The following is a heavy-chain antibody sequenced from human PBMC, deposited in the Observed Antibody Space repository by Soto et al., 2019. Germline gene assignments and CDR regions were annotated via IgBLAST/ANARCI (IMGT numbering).Heavy chain of an antibody. V-gene: IGHV2-5*02. D-gene: IGHD3-9*01. CDR3: AHRPRHYDILTGRSNWFDP. CDR1: GFSLSTSGVG. Sequence: SGPTLVNPTQTPTLTCTFSGFSLSTSGVGVGWIRQPPGKALEWLALIYWDDDKRYSPSLKSRLTITKDTSKNQVVLTMTNMDPVDTATYYCAHRPRHYDILTGRSNWFDPWGQGTLVTVSS. J-gene: IGHJ5*02. CDR2: IYWDDDK.